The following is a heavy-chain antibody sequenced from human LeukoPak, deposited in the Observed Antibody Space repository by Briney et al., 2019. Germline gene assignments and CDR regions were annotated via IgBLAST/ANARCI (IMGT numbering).Heavy chain of an antibody. D-gene: IGHD2-15*01. CDR2: IYYSEKT. CDR1: GGSISSSSYY. CDR3: ARLRRGCSGGDCYLDYYGMDV. Sequence: PSETLSLTCIVSGGSISSSSYYWGWIRQSPGKGLEWTGSIYYSEKTYYNPSLKSRVTISVDTSKNQFSLNLSSVTAADTAVYFCARLRRGCSGGDCYLDYYGMDVWGQGTTVTVSS. V-gene: IGHV4-39*01. J-gene: IGHJ6*02.